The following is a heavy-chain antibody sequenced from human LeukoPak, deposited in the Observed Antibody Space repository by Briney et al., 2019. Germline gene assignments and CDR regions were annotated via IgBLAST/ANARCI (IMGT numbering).Heavy chain of an antibody. CDR2: MKSNNGHT. Sequence: ASVKISCKASGYTFTSFDFNWVRQATGQGLEWMGWMKSNNGHTGYAQKFQGRVTMTRDTSISTAYMELSSLTFEDTAVYYCARGPPNWGMVGYWGQGTLVTVSS. CDR1: GYTFTSFD. CDR3: ARGPPNWGMVGY. V-gene: IGHV1-8*01. J-gene: IGHJ4*02. D-gene: IGHD7-27*01.